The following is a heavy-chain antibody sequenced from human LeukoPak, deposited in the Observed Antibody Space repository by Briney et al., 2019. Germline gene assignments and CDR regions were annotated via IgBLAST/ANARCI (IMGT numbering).Heavy chain of an antibody. CDR3: ARGRRYCSSTSCYCYFDY. V-gene: IGHV1-8*03. D-gene: IGHD2-2*01. J-gene: IGHJ4*02. CDR1: GYTFTSYD. CDR2: MNPNSGNT. Sequence: ASVKVSCKASGYTFTSYDINWVRQATGQGLEWMGWMNPNSGNTGYAQKFQGRVTITRNTSISTAYMELSSLRSEDTAVYYCARGRRYCSSTSCYCYFDYWGQGTLVTVSS.